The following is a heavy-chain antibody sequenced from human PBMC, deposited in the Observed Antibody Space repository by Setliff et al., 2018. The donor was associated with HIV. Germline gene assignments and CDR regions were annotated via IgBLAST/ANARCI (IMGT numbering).Heavy chain of an antibody. Sequence: PSETLSLTCTVSGGSASNSRYYWAWIRQPPGKGLEYIGSIYYNEKTYYSPSLKSRVTISIDTSKNQFSLNLTSVAAADSAVYYCASRVYYYDSNNFLRGEGFDPWGQGTLVTVSS. V-gene: IGHV4-39*01. D-gene: IGHD3-22*01. J-gene: IGHJ5*02. CDR1: GGSASNSRYY. CDR2: IYYNEKT. CDR3: ASRVYYYDSNNFLRGEGFDP.